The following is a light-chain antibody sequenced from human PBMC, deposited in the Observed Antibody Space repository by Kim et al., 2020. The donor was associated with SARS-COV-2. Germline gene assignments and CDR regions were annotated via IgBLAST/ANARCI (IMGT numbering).Light chain of an antibody. CDR2: YDS. CDR3: QVWDSGVV. V-gene: IGLV3-21*04. CDR1: NIGSKS. Sequence: SVAPGKTARITCGGKNIGSKSVHWYQQKPGQAPVLVIYYDSDRPSGIPERFSGSNSGNTATLTISRVEAGDEADYYCQVWDSGVVFGGGTQLTVL. J-gene: IGLJ2*01.